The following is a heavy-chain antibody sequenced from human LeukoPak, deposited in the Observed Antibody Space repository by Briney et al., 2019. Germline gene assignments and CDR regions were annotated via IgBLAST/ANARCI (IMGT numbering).Heavy chain of an antibody. CDR2: IYYSGST. CDR3: ARGRQQLDY. D-gene: IGHD6-13*01. V-gene: IGHV4-59*01. CDR1: GGSISDYY. Sequence: PSETLSPTCTVSGGSISDYYWSWIRQPPGKGLEWIGYIYYSGSTNYNPSLKSRITISIDTSKNQFSLKLSSVTAADTAVYYCARGRQQLDYWGQGTLVTVSS. J-gene: IGHJ4*02.